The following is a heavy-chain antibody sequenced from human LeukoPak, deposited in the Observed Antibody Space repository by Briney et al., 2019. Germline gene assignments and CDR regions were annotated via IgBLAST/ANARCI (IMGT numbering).Heavy chain of an antibody. CDR3: ARRARYVSGYDY. J-gene: IGHJ4*02. V-gene: IGHV4-39*01. Sequence: TSETLSLTCTVSGGSISSSSNCWVWLRQPPAKGLSWFVGFCYSGSTNYDLTLRSPLTISVYTSQSPFYLTLDSVTAAATALYYCARRARYVSGYDYWGEGTLVTVSS. D-gene: IGHD3-22*01. CDR1: GGSISSSSNC. CDR2: FCYSGST.